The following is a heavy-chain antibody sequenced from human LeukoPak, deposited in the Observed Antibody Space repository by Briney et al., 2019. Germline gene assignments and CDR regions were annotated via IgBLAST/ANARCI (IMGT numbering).Heavy chain of an antibody. V-gene: IGHV3-48*01. J-gene: IGHJ4*02. Sequence: PGGSLRLSWAASGFTFSSYSMNWVRQAPGKGLEWVSYISSSSSTIYYADSVNGRFTISRANAENSLYLKRTRLRAEETAVYYCARASTYYAFWRGSPRFDYWGQGTLVTVSS. CDR2: ISSSSSTI. D-gene: IGHD3-3*01. CDR1: GFTFSSYS. CDR3: ARASTYYAFWRGSPRFDY.